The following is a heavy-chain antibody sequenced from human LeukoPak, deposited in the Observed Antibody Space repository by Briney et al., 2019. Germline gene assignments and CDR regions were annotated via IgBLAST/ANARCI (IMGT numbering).Heavy chain of an antibody. CDR3: ARDRDSSGYYSG. D-gene: IGHD3-22*01. J-gene: IGHJ4*02. CDR2: ISSSSSYI. Sequence: GGSLRLSCAASGFTFSSYSMNWVRQAPGKGLEWVSSISSSSSYIYYADSVKGRFTISRDNAKNSLYLQMNSLRAEDTAVYYCARDRDSSGYYSGWGQGTLVTVSS. V-gene: IGHV3-21*01. CDR1: GFTFSSYS.